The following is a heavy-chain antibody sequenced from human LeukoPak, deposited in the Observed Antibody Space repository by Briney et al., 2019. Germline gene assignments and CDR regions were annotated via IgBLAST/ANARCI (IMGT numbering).Heavy chain of an antibody. CDR2: INSDGSST. V-gene: IGHV3-74*01. J-gene: IGHJ4*02. CDR3: ARLRCEVDDCYSAGQNF. CDR1: GFTFTTYW. D-gene: IGHD2-15*01. Sequence: PGGSLRLSCAASGFTFTTYWMHWVRQAPGQGLVWVSRINSDGSSTSYADSVKGRFSLSRDNARNTLYLQMNSLRAEDTAVYFCARLRCEVDDCYSAGQNFWGQGTLVTVSS.